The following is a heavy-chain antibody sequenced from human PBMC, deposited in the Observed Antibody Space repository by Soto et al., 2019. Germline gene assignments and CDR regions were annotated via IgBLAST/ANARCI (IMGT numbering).Heavy chain of an antibody. Sequence: ASVKVSCKASGFTFTSSAVQWVRQARGQRLEWIGWIVVGSGNTNYAQKFQERVTITRDMSTSTAYMELSSLRSEDTAVYYCAADPGPVPIVLMVYASPHYYGMDVWGQGTTVTVSS. D-gene: IGHD2-8*01. V-gene: IGHV1-58*01. CDR1: GFTFTSSA. CDR3: AADPGPVPIVLMVYASPHYYGMDV. CDR2: IVVGSGNT. J-gene: IGHJ6*02.